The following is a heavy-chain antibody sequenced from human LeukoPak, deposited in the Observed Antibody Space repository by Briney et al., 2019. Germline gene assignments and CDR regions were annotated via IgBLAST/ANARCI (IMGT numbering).Heavy chain of an antibody. D-gene: IGHD2-2*01. CDR1: GYTFTGYY. J-gene: IGHJ4*02. CDR3: ARDPAGIVVVPAAMHPGVAFDY. Sequence: ASVKVSCKASGYTFTGYYMHWVPQAPGQGLEWMGWINPNSGGTNYAQKFQGRVTMTRDTSISTAYMELSRLRSDDTAVYYCARDPAGIVVVPAAMHPGVAFDYWGQGTLVTVSS. CDR2: INPNSGGT. V-gene: IGHV1-2*02.